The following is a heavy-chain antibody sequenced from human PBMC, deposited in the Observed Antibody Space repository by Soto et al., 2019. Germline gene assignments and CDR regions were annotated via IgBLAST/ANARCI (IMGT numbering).Heavy chain of an antibody. CDR3: ARDTVTTFYYYGMDV. CDR2: IIPIFGTA. J-gene: IGHJ6*02. CDR1: GGTFSSYA. D-gene: IGHD4-4*01. Sequence: ASVKVSCKASGGTFSSYAISWVRQAPGQGLEWMGGIIPIFGTANYAQKFQGRVTITAGESTSTAYMELSSLRSEDTAVYYCARDTVTTFYYYGMDVWGQGTTVTVSS. V-gene: IGHV1-69*13.